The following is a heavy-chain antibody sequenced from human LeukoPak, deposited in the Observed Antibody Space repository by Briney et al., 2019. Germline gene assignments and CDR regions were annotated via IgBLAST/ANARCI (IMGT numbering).Heavy chain of an antibody. D-gene: IGHD2-2*01. CDR2: ISSSSSYI. CDR3: ARVGTYCSSTSCYPQTDY. CDR1: GFTFSSHS. J-gene: IGHJ4*02. V-gene: IGHV3-21*01. Sequence: GGSLRLSCAASGFTFSSHSMNWVRQAPGKGLEWVSSISSSSSYIYYADSVKGRSTISRDNAKNSLYLQMNSLRAEDTAVYYCARVGTYCSSTSCYPQTDYWGQGTLVTVSS.